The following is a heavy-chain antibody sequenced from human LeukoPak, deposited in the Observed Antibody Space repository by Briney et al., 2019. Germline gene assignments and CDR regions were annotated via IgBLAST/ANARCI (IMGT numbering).Heavy chain of an antibody. J-gene: IGHJ4*02. CDR2: IYYSGST. CDR3: ASLRVPGDFDY. V-gene: IGHV4-39*01. Sequence: SGTLSLTCAVSGGSISSSSYYWGWIRQPPGKGLEWIGSIYYSGSTYYNPSLKSRVTISVDTSKNQFSLKLRSVTAADTAVYYCASLRVPGDFDYWGQGTLVTVSS. CDR1: GGSISSSSYY.